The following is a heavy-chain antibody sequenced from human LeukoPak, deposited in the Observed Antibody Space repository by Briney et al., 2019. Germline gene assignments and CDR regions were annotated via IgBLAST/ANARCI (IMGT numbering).Heavy chain of an antibody. V-gene: IGHV4-34*01. CDR3: ARGPVVVPAAFMTLDY. Sequence: SETLSLTCAVYGGSFSGYYWNWIRQPPGKGLEWIGEINHSGSTNYNPSLKSRVTISVDTSKNQLSLKLSSVTAADTAVYYCARGPVVVPAAFMTLDYWGQGTLVTVSS. CDR1: GGSFSGYY. CDR2: INHSGST. D-gene: IGHD2-2*01. J-gene: IGHJ4*02.